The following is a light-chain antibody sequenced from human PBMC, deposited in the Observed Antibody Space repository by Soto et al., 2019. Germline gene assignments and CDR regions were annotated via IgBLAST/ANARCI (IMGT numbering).Light chain of an antibody. CDR1: QSISSW. V-gene: IGKV1-5*01. J-gene: IGKJ1*01. CDR2: DAS. CDR3: QQYNSYSQT. Sequence: DIQLTQSPYTLSASVAAGVTMTFRASQSISSWLAWYQQKPGTAPKLLIYDASSLESGVPSRFSGSGSGTEFTLTISSLQPDDFATYYCQQYNSYSQTFGQGTKVDIK.